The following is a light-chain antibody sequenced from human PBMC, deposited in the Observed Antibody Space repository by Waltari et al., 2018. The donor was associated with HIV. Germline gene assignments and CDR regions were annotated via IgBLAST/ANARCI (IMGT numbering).Light chain of an antibody. CDR1: SSDIGGYNY. V-gene: IGLV2-23*02. CDR2: DVS. Sequence: QSALTQPASVSGSPGQSITISCTGTSSDIGGYNYVSWYQQHPGKAPKLIIYDVSKRPSGVSNRFPGSKSGNTASLTISGLQAEDETDYYCCSYAGSRTWVFGGGTKLTVL. J-gene: IGLJ3*02. CDR3: CSYAGSRTWV.